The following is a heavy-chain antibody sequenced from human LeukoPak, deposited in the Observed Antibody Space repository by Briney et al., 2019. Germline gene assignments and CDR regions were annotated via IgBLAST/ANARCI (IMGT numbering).Heavy chain of an antibody. CDR1: GGSFSGYY. Sequence: SETLSLTCAVYGGSFSGYYWSWIRQPPGKGQEWIGEINHSGSTNYNPSLKSRVTISVDTSKNQFSLKLSSVTAADTAVYYCARTYSSGWYPWFDPWGQGTLVTVSS. D-gene: IGHD6-19*01. J-gene: IGHJ5*02. V-gene: IGHV4-34*01. CDR2: INHSGST. CDR3: ARTYSSGWYPWFDP.